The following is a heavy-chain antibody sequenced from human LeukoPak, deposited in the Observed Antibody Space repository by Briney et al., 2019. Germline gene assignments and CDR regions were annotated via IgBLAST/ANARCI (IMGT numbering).Heavy chain of an antibody. V-gene: IGHV3-48*03. CDR2: ISGRGSTI. D-gene: IGHD2-21*02. CDR1: GFTFSSYE. Sequence: GGSLRLSCAGSGFTFSSYEMNWVRQAPGKGLEWISYISGRGSTIYYADSVKGRFTISRDNAKNSLYLHMNSLRAEGTGIYYCARDPHCGSGCYYDYGLDVWGQGTTVTVSS. J-gene: IGHJ6*02. CDR3: ARDPHCGSGCYYDYGLDV.